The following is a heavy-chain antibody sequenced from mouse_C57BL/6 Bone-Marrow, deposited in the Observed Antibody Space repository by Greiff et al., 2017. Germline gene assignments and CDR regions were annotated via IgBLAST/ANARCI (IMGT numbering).Heavy chain of an antibody. CDR3: GSSGFHAMDY. J-gene: IGHJ4*01. CDR2: INPNNGGT. CDR1: GYTFTDYY. V-gene: IGHV1-26*01. D-gene: IGHD3-1*01. Sequence: VQLQQSGPELVKPGASVKISCKASGYTFTDYYMNWVKQSHGKSLEWIGDINPNNGGTSYNQKFKGKATLTVEKSSSTAYMELRSLTSEDAAVYYCGSSGFHAMDYWGQGTSVTVSS.